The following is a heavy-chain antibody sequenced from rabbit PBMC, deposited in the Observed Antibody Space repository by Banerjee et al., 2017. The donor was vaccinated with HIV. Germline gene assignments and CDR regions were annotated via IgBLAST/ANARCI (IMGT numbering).Heavy chain of an antibody. V-gene: IGHV1S45*01. CDR2: INTSSGNT. CDR3: VRRDAGYGYGALDP. D-gene: IGHD6-1*01. CDR1: GFSFSNKCV. J-gene: IGHJ2*01. Sequence: QEQLEESGGDLVKPEGSLTLTCTASGFSFSNKCVMCWVRQAPGKGLEWIGCINTSSGNTVYASWAKGRFTISKTSSTTVTLQMTSLTAADTATYFCVRRDAGYGYGALDPRGPGTLVTVS.